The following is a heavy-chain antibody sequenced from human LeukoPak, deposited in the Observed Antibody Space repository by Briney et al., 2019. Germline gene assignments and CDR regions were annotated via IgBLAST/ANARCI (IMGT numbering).Heavy chain of an antibody. J-gene: IGHJ5*02. V-gene: IGHV3-30*04. D-gene: IGHD1-14*01. CDR2: ISYDGSSK. CDR1: GFTFSGYA. Sequence: GGSLRLSRAASGFTFSGYALHCVRQAPGKGLEWVTVISYDGSSKYYADSVKGRFTISRDNSKNTLYLQMNSLRPEDTAVYYCARGDKQLLFNRNKGGFDPWGQGALVTVSS. CDR3: ARGDKQLLFNRNKGGFDP.